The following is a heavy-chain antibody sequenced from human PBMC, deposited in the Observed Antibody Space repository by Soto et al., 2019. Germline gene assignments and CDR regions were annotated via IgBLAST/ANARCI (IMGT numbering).Heavy chain of an antibody. CDR2: INHSGSS. CDR1: GGSFSGFY. V-gene: IGHV4-34*01. Sequence: SETLSLTCAVHGGSFSGFYWTWIRQPPGKGLEWIGEINHSGSSNCNPPLKSRVTMSLDTSRNQFSLSLNSVTAADTAVYYCARMAGPWYFDLWGRGTLVTVS. CDR3: ARMAGPWYFDL. J-gene: IGHJ2*01.